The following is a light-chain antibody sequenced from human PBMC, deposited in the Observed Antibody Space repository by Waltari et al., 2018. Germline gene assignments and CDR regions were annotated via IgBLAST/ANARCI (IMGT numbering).Light chain of an antibody. Sequence: EIVLTQSPATLPLSPGDRATLSCRASQSVSSYLAWYQQKPGQAPRLLIYDASNRATGIPARFSGSGSGTDFTLTISSLEPEDFAVYYCQQRSNWPPTFGQGTKLEIK. CDR3: QQRSNWPPT. CDR2: DAS. V-gene: IGKV3-11*01. CDR1: QSVSSY. J-gene: IGKJ2*01.